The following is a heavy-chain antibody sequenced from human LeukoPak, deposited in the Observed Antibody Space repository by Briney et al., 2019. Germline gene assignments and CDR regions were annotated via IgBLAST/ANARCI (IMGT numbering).Heavy chain of an antibody. CDR2: LYQSGST. Sequence: SETLSLTCTVSGGSISSSSYYWGWIRQPPGKGLEWIGSLYQSGSTYYNPSLKSRVTISVDTSKNQLSLRLKSLTAADTAVYLCARSIPMSTAVVADAMWGRFDPWGQGTLVVVSS. D-gene: IGHD3-22*01. V-gene: IGHV4-39*01. CDR1: GGSISSSSYY. CDR3: ARSIPMSTAVVADAMWGRFDP. J-gene: IGHJ5*02.